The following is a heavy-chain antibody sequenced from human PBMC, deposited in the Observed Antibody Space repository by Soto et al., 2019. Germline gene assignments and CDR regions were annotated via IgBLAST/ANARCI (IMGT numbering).Heavy chain of an antibody. D-gene: IGHD3-10*01. V-gene: IGHV4-59*01. Sequence: SETLSLTCTVSGGSISSYYWSWIRQPPGKGLEWIGYIYYSGSTNYNPSLKSRVTISVDTSKNQFSLKLSSVTAADTAVYYCARTGRLLWFGDLYYYGMDVWGQGTTVTVSS. CDR2: IYYSGST. CDR3: ARTGRLLWFGDLYYYGMDV. CDR1: GGSISSYY. J-gene: IGHJ6*02.